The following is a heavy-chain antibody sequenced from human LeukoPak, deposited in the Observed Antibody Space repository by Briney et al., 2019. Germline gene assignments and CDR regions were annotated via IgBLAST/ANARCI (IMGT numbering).Heavy chain of an antibody. J-gene: IGHJ4*02. V-gene: IGHV3-23*01. Sequence: PGGSLRLSCAASGFTFSSYAMSWVRKAPGKGLEWVSAISGSGGSTYYADSVKGRFTISRDNSKNSLYLQMNSLRAEDTAVYYCARDIYYDSSGYYGSVYWGQGTLVTVSS. CDR2: ISGSGGST. CDR3: ARDIYYDSSGYYGSVY. CDR1: GFTFSSYA. D-gene: IGHD3-22*01.